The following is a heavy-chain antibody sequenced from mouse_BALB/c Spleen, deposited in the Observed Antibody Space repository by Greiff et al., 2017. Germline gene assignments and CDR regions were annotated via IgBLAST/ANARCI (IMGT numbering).Heavy chain of an antibody. V-gene: IGHV2-6-7*01. J-gene: IGHJ3*01. CDR1: GFSLTGYG. Sequence: VQGVESGPGLVAPSQSLSITCTVSGFSLTGYGVNWVRQPPGKGLEWLGMIWGDGSTDYDSALKSRLSISKDNSKSQVFLKMNSLQTDDTARYYCARAYYDYDGGFAYWGQGTLVTVSA. D-gene: IGHD2-4*01. CDR2: IWGDGST. CDR3: ARAYYDYDGGFAY.